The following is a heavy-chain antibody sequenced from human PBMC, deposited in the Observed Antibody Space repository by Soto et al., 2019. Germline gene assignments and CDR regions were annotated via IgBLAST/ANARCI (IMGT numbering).Heavy chain of an antibody. CDR1: GYTFTSYG. V-gene: IGHV1-18*01. Sequence: ASVKVSCKASGYTFTSYGISWVRQAPGQGLEWMGWISAYNGNTNYAQKLQGRVTMTTDASTSTAYMELSSLRSDDTAVYYCASWSYSSGWHEGGFDPWGQGTLVTVSS. J-gene: IGHJ5*02. CDR2: ISAYNGNT. D-gene: IGHD6-19*01. CDR3: ASWSYSSGWHEGGFDP.